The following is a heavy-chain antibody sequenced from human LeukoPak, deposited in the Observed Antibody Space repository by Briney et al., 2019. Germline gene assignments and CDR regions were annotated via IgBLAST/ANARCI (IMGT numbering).Heavy chain of an antibody. V-gene: IGHV3-30-3*02. CDR1: GFTFSSYA. J-gene: IGHJ4*02. Sequence: GRSLRLSCAASGFTFSSYAMHWVRQAPGKGLEWVAVISYDGSNKYYADSVKGRFTISRDNSKNTLYLQMNSLRAEDTAVYYCAKIVVVPAEEFDYWGQGTLVTVSS. CDR2: ISYDGSNK. CDR3: AKIVVVPAEEFDY. D-gene: IGHD2-2*01.